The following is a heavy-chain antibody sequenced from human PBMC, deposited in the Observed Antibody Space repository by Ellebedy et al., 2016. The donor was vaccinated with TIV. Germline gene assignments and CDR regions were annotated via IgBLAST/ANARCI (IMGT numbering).Heavy chain of an antibody. J-gene: IGHJ6*02. Sequence: GSLRLSCAASGFNFKNFVMHWVRQAPGKGLEWIGYIYYSGTTNYNPSLKSRVTISVDTSKKQFSLKLSSVTAADTAVYYCARDTIVPSPGSSGYGMDVWGQGTTVTVSS. CDR1: GFNFKNFV. CDR2: IYYSGTT. V-gene: IGHV4-59*01. CDR3: ARDTIVPSPGSSGYGMDV. D-gene: IGHD6-6*01.